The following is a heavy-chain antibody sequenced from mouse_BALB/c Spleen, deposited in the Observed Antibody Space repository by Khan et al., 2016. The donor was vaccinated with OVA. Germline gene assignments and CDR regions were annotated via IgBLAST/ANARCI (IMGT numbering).Heavy chain of an antibody. Sequence: EVELVEPGAGIVQPGGSLKRSCAASRFTISSYGMSSVRQNPDKRLELVATIDSNGGSTDYQDNVKGRFTITGGKAKNAMYLQMRSQKSEDTAIDCCSRRAIWGQGTTLTVSS. D-gene: IGHD3-1*01. J-gene: IGHJ2*01. CDR3: SRRAI. CDR1: RFTISSYG. V-gene: IGHV5-6-3*01. CDR2: IDSNGGST.